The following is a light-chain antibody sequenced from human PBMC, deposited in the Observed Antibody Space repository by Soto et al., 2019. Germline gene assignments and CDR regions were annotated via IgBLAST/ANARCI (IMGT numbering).Light chain of an antibody. CDR2: EVS. Sequence: QSVLTQPASVSGSPGQSVAISCTGTSSDVGAYNYVSWYQQHPGKAPKLLLSEVSNRPSGVSNRFSGSQPGNTASLTVSGLQAEDEADYYCCSYAGDKTYVFGSGTKVTVL. CDR3: CSYAGDKTYV. V-gene: IGLV2-14*01. J-gene: IGLJ1*01. CDR1: SSDVGAYNY.